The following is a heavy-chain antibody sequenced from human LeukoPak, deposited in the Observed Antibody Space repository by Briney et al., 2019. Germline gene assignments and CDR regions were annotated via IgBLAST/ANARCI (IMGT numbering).Heavy chain of an antibody. J-gene: IGHJ6*02. D-gene: IGHD2/OR15-2a*01. CDR3: ARVGTTSNFYYYYGMDV. CDR2: INSDGSTT. CDR1: GFTFSSYW. V-gene: IGHV3-74*01. Sequence: GGSLRLSCAASGFTFSSYWMYWVRQAPGKGLVWVSRINSDGSTTSYADSVKGRFTISRDNARNTLYLQMNSLRAEDTAVYYCARVGTTSNFYYYYGMDVWGQGTTVTVSS.